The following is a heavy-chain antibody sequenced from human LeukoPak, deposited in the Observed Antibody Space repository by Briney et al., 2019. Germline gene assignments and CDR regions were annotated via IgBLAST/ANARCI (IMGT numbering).Heavy chain of an antibody. J-gene: IGHJ5*02. V-gene: IGHV3-7*04. CDR1: GFSISKNW. CDR2: IRQDGNEK. Sequence: GGSLRLSCAASGFSISKNWMSWVRQAPGKGLEWVANIRQDGNEKFYVDSVKGRLTISRDNAKNSFYLQMNSLRAEDRAVYYCAREAQGGATALDLWGQGTLVTVSS. CDR3: AREAQGGATALDL. D-gene: IGHD1-26*01.